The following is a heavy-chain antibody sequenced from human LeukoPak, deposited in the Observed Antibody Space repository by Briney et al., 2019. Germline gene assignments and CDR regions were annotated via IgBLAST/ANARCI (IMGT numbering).Heavy chain of an antibody. J-gene: IGHJ5*02. V-gene: IGHV1-18*01. D-gene: IGHD1-26*01. CDR1: GYTFTSYG. Sequence: GASVKVSCKASGYTFTSYGISWVRQAPGQGLEWMGWISAYNGNTNYAQKLQGRVTMTTDTSTSTAYMELRSLRSDDTAVYYCERVRLVGAINWFDPWGQGTLVTVSS. CDR3: ERVRLVGAINWFDP. CDR2: ISAYNGNT.